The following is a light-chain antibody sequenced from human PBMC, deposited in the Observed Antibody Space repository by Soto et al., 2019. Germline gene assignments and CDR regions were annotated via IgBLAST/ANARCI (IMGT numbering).Light chain of an antibody. CDR3: QQSYLVPET. J-gene: IGKJ2*01. Sequence: DVQMTQSPSSLSASLGDRVTITCRASQTISLYLNWYQQKPGKVPKLLIATTSYLQNGMPSRCSGSRSGTDFSLTISSLQPEDFATYYCQQSYLVPETFGRGTKLEIK. CDR2: TTS. CDR1: QTISLY. V-gene: IGKV1-39*01.